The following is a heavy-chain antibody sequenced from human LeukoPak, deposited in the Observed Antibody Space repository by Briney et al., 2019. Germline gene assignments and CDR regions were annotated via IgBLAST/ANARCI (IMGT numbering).Heavy chain of an antibody. D-gene: IGHD6-13*01. Sequence: ASVKVSCKASGYTFTSYYMHWVRQAPGQGLEWMGIVNPSGGSTSYAQKFQGRVTMTRDTSTSTVYMELSSLRSEDTAVYYCARHLVKQQLRSAYMDVWGKGTTVTVSS. V-gene: IGHV1-46*01. CDR3: ARHLVKQQLRSAYMDV. CDR2: VNPSGGST. J-gene: IGHJ6*03. CDR1: GYTFTSYY.